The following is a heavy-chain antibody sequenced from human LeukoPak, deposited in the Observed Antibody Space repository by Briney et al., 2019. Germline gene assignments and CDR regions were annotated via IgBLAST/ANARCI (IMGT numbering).Heavy chain of an antibody. CDR1: GGSISSSSYY. Sequence: SETLSLTCTVSGGSISSSSYYWGWIRQPPGKGLEWIGSIYYSGSTNYNPSLKSRVTISITPSKNQFSLNLNSVTAADTAVYYCARDSGSGTYYWGQGTLVTVSS. D-gene: IGHD6-19*01. J-gene: IGHJ4*02. V-gene: IGHV4-39*07. CDR3: ARDSGSGTYY. CDR2: IYYSGST.